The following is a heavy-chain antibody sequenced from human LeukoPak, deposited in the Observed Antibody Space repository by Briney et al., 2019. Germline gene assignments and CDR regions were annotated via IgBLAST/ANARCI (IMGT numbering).Heavy chain of an antibody. Sequence: PGGSLRLSCAASGFTFSDYYMSWIRQAPGKGLEWVSYISSSGSTIYYADSVKGRFTISRDNAKNSLYLQMNSLRAEDTAVYYCAKDHSSGYYLANYYFDYWGQGTLVTVSS. D-gene: IGHD3-22*01. J-gene: IGHJ4*02. CDR2: ISSSGSTI. CDR1: GFTFSDYY. CDR3: AKDHSSGYYLANYYFDY. V-gene: IGHV3-11*01.